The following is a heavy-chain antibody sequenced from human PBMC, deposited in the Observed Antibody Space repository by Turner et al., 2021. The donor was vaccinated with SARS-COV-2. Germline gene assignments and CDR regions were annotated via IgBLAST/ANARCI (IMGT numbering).Heavy chain of an antibody. V-gene: IGHV1-69*01. D-gene: IGHD3-22*01. CDR2: INPMCGTA. CDR1: GRTFSSYA. J-gene: IGHJ4*02. CDR3: ARRGRAAYYYDSSGYPD. Sequence: QVQLVQSGAEVKKPGSSVTVSCKASGRTFSSYAISWVRQAPGQGLGWMGGINPMCGTANYAQKCQGRVTITEDESTSTAYMELSSLGSEDTAVYYCARRGRAAYYYDSSGYPDWGQGTLVTVSS.